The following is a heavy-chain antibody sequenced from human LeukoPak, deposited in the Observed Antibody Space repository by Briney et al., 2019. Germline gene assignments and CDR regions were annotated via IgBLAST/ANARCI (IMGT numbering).Heavy chain of an antibody. J-gene: IGHJ4*02. D-gene: IGHD5-12*01. CDR2: ISYDGSNK. CDR3: AREDIVATPNFDY. CDR1: GFTFSSYA. Sequence: PGRSLRLSCAASGFTFSSYAMHWVRQAPGKGLEWVAVISYDGSNKYCADSVKGRFTISRDNSKNTLYLQMNSLRAEDTAVYYCAREDIVATPNFDYWGQGTLVTVSS. V-gene: IGHV3-30-3*01.